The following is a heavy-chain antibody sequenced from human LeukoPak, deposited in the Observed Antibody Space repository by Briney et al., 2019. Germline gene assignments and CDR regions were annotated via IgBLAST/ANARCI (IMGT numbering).Heavy chain of an antibody. D-gene: IGHD3-3*01. CDR3: ARAGTGYYDFWSGYYTSVYIDY. CDR2: INSDGSST. J-gene: IGHJ4*02. CDR1: GFTFSSYW. Sequence: GGSLRLSCAASGFTFSSYWMHWVRQAPGKGLVWVSRINSDGSSTSYADSVKGRFTISRDNAKNTLYLQMNSLRAEDTAVYYCARAGTGYYDFWSGYYTSVYIDYWGQGTLVTVSS. V-gene: IGHV3-74*01.